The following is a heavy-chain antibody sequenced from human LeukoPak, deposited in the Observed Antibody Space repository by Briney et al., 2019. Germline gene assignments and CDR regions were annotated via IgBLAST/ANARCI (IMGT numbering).Heavy chain of an antibody. J-gene: IGHJ6*02. D-gene: IGHD1-7*01. CDR2: IYYSGST. V-gene: IGHV4-59*01. Sequence: PSETLSLTCTVSGGSISSYYWSWVRQPPGKGLEWIGYIYYSGSTKYNPSLKSRVTISVDTSKNQFSLKLSSVTAADTAVYYCARELRELHYYYYGMDVWGQGTTVTVSS. CDR1: GGSISSYY. CDR3: ARELRELHYYYYGMDV.